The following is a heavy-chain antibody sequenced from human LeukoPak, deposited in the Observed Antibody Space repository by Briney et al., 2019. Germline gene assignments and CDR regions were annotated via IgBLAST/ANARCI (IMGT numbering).Heavy chain of an antibody. CDR2: IKQDGSEK. J-gene: IGHJ4*02. CDR1: GFTFSSYW. V-gene: IGHV3-7*01. D-gene: IGHD6-13*01. CDR3: ARDIDPRYSSSWYDY. Sequence: GGSLRLSCAASGFTFSSYWMSWVRQAPGKGLEWVANIKQDGSEKYYVDSVKGRFTISRDNAKNSLYLQMNSLRAEDTAVYYCARDIDPRYSSSWYDYWGQGTQVTVSS.